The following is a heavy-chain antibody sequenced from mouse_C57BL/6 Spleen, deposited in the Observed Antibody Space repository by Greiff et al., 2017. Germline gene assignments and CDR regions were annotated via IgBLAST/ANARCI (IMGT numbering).Heavy chain of an antibody. CDR3: ARGNYGNFDY. J-gene: IGHJ2*01. D-gene: IGHD2-1*01. CDR1: GFSLTSYG. Sequence: VKLMESGPGLVQPSQSLSITCTVSGFSLTSYGVHWVRQSPGKGLEWLAVIWSGGSTDYNAAFISRLSISKDNSKSHVFFKMNSLQTDDTAIYYCARGNYGNFDYWGQGTTLTVSS. V-gene: IGHV2-2*01. CDR2: IWSGGST.